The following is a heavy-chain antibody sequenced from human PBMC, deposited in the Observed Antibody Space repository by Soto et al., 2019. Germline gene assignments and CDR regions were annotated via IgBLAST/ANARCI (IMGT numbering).Heavy chain of an antibody. CDR1: GYTFTSYD. J-gene: IGHJ3*02. Sequence: QVQLVQSGAEVKKPGASVKVSCKASGYTFTSYDINWVRQATGQGLEGMGWMNPNSGNTGYAQKFQGRVTMTRNTTISTAERELSSVRSEDRAVHYSARVAAYAFEIWGQGTMVTVSS. CDR3: ARVAAYAFEI. V-gene: IGHV1-8*01. CDR2: MNPNSGNT.